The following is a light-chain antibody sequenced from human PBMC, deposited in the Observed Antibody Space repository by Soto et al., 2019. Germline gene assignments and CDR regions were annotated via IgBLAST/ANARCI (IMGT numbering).Light chain of an antibody. CDR1: QGIRND. CDR3: LLDFSYFWA. Sequence: AIQMTQSPSSLSASVGDRVTITCRASQGIRNDLGWYQQKPGKAPKLLIYAASTLQSGVPSRFSGSRSGTDFTLTISSLQPEDFATYYCLLDFSYFWAFGQGTKVDIK. CDR2: AAS. J-gene: IGKJ1*01. V-gene: IGKV1-6*01.